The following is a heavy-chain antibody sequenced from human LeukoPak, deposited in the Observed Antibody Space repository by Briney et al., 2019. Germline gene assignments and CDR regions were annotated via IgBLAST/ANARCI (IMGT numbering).Heavy chain of an antibody. V-gene: IGHV3-23*01. CDR2: ISGSGGTT. CDR1: GFTFSSYA. CDR3: AKAKYSSSSDLLDY. Sequence: GGSLRLSCAASGFTFSSYAMSWVRQAPGKGLEWVSTISGSGGTTYYADSVKGRFTISRDISKNTLFLQMNSLRADDTAVYYCAKAKYSSSSDLLDYWGQGTLVTVSS. J-gene: IGHJ4*02. D-gene: IGHD6-6*01.